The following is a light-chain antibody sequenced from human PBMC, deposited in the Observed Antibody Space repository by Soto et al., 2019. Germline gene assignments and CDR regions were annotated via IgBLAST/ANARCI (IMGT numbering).Light chain of an antibody. CDR3: SSYTTSSTLHVL. J-gene: IGLJ2*01. Sequence: QSVLTQPASVSGSRGQSITISCTGTSSDVGGYDYVSWYQHYPGKAPKLMIYDVTNRPSRVSKRFSGSKSGNTASLTISGLQAEDEAVYYCSSYTTSSTLHVLFGGGTKLTVL. CDR2: DVT. V-gene: IGLV2-14*03. CDR1: SSDVGGYDY.